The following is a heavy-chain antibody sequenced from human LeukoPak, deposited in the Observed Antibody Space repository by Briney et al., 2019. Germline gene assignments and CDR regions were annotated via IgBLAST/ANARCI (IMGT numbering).Heavy chain of an antibody. CDR2: TYYRSKWYN. CDR1: GDSVSSNSAA. Sequence: SQTPSLTCVISGDSVSSNSAAWNWIRQSPSRGPEWLGRTYYRSKWYNDYAVSVKSRITINPGTSKNQFSLQLNSVTPEDTAVYYCAKSRSCSGGSCYSDYFDYWGQGTLVTVSS. J-gene: IGHJ4*02. CDR3: AKSRSCSGGSCYSDYFDY. V-gene: IGHV6-1*01. D-gene: IGHD2-15*01.